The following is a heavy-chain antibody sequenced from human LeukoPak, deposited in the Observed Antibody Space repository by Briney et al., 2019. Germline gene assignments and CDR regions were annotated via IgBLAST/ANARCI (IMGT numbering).Heavy chain of an antibody. CDR2: IYTSGST. CDR1: GGSISSYY. J-gene: IGHJ6*02. D-gene: IGHD3-3*01. CDR3: ASRSGYHYYYYYGMDV. V-gene: IGHV4-4*07. Sequence: SETLSLTCTVSGGSISSYYWSWIRQPAGKGLEWIGRIYTSGSTNYNPSLKSRVTMSVDTSKNQFSLKLSSVTAADTAVYYCASRSGYHYYYYYGMDVWGQGTTVTVSS.